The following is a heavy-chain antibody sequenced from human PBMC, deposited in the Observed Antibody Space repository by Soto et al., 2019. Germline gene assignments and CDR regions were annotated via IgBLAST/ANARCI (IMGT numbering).Heavy chain of an antibody. D-gene: IGHD1-26*01. CDR3: ARVFLGWELRLTEALYMDV. V-gene: IGHV3-30-3*01. CDR2: TTDDGSNE. J-gene: IGHJ6*02. Sequence: PGGSLRLSCAASGFTFSTFAMSWVRQAPGKGLEWVAVTTDDGSNEYYAASVKGRFTLSRDNSKKMVYLQMNSLRLEDTAVYYCARVFLGWELRLTEALYMDVWGQGTTVTVSS. CDR1: GFTFSTFA.